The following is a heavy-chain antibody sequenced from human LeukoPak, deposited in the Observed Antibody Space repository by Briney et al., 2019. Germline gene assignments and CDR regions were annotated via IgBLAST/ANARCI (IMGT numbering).Heavy chain of an antibody. D-gene: IGHD6-13*01. CDR1: GFTFTSYG. CDR3: AKNPLGWYRSSWSTLHFDY. J-gene: IGHJ4*02. V-gene: IGHV3-30*02. CDR2: IRYDGSNK. Sequence: GGSLRLSCAASGFTFTSYGMQSVRQAPGKGLEWVAFIRYDGSNKYYGDSVKGRFTISRDNSKNTLYLQMNSLRAEDTAVYYCAKNPLGWYRSSWSTLHFDYWGQGTLVTVS.